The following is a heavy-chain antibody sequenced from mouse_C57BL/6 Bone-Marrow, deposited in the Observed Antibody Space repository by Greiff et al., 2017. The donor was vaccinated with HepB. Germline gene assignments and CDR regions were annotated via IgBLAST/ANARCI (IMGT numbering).Heavy chain of an antibody. CDR1: GYTFTSYW. CDR2: IYPSDSDT. CDR3: ATIYYGYDVNFDY. J-gene: IGHJ2*01. D-gene: IGHD2-2*01. V-gene: IGHV1-61*01. Sequence: VQLQQPGAELVRPGSSVKLSCKASGYTFTSYWMDWVKQRPGQGLEWIGNIYPSDSDTHYNQKFKDKATLTVDKSSSTAYMQLSSLTSEASAVYYCATIYYGYDVNFDYWGQGTTLTVSS.